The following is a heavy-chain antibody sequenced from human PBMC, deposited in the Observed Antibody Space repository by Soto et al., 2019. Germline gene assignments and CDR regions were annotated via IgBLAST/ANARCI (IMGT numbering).Heavy chain of an antibody. CDR3: ARHLGGNHYYYGMDV. V-gene: IGHV1-69*12. CDR2: IIPIFGTA. Sequence: QVQLVQSGAEVKKPGSSVKVSCKASGGTFSSYAISWVRQAPGQGLKWMGGIIPIFGTADYAQKFQGRVTITADDFTSTAYMELGSLRSEDTAVYYCARHLGGNHYYYGMDVWGQGTTVTVSS. CDR1: GGTFSSYA. J-gene: IGHJ6*02. D-gene: IGHD3-16*01.